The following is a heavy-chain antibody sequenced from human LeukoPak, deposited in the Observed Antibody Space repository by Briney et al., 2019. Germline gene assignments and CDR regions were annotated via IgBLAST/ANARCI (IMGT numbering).Heavy chain of an antibody. CDR2: VGSGGTR. CDR1: GFNFNIYT. Sequence: GGSLRLSCAASGFNFNIYTMSWVRQAQGKGLEWISAVGSGGTRYYADSVKGRFTISRDDSANTVSLQMDSLRADDTAMYYCAKMRGMPREAYHFDRWGQGTLVAVSS. CDR3: AKMRGMPREAYHFDR. D-gene: IGHD1-26*01. V-gene: IGHV3-23*01. J-gene: IGHJ4*02.